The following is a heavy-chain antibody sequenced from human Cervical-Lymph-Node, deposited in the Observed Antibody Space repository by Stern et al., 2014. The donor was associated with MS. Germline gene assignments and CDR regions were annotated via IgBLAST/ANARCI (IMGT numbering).Heavy chain of an antibody. V-gene: IGHV4-61*02. CDR2: IYSSGST. CDR3: ARGNYDVLTDNGGHGFDI. D-gene: IGHD3-9*01. CDR1: GGSISSGNYY. Sequence: QVQLVESGPGLVKPSQTLSLTCTVSGGSISSGNYYWSWIRQPAGEGLEWIGRIYSSGSTQYNPPLKSRVTISADTSTNQFSLGLSSVTAADTAVYYCARGNYDVLTDNGGHGFDIWGQGTMVTVSS. J-gene: IGHJ3*02.